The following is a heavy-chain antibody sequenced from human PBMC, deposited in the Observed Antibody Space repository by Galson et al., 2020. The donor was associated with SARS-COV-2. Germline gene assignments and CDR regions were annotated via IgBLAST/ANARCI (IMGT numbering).Heavy chain of an antibody. V-gene: IGHV3-33*01. J-gene: IGHJ5*02. D-gene: IGHD5-18*01. Sequence: QLGESLKISCAASGFTFSSYGMHWVRQAPGKGLEWVAVIWYDGSNKYYADSVKGRFTISRDNSKNTLYLQMNSLRAEDTAVYYCARDSGYENWFDPWGQGTLVTVSS. CDR1: GFTFSSYG. CDR3: ARDSGYENWFDP. CDR2: IWYDGSNK.